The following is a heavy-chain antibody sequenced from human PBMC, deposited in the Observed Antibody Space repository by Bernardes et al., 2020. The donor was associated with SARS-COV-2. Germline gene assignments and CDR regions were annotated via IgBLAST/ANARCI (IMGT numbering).Heavy chain of an antibody. CDR2: IRGKAYGGTP. J-gene: IGHJ4*02. CDR3: TRGRWYFDS. Sequence: GGSLRLSCSSSGLTFGDDPMTWVRQAPGKGLEWVGLIRGKAYGGTPQYAASVKGRFTISRDDSKSIAYLQMNSLKTEDTAVYYCTRGRWYFDSWGQGTLVTVSS. V-gene: IGHV3-49*04. CDR1: GLTFGDDP. D-gene: IGHD4-17*01.